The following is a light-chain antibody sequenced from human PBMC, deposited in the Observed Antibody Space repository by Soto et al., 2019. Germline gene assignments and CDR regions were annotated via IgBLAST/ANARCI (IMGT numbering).Light chain of an antibody. CDR3: QQYIPHSFYT. CDR2: LAS. Sequence: DIQMTQSPSTLSASVGDRVTVTCRASQEIGSFLAWYQQKPGKAPKLLIYLASRLESGVPSRFSGSASCTEFSLTITCLQPDDFATYFCQQYIPHSFYTFVPGTKLQIK. J-gene: IGKJ2*01. V-gene: IGKV1-5*03. CDR1: QEIGSF.